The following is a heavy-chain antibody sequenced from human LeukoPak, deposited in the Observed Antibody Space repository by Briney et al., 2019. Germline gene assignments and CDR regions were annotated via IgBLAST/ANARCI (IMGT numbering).Heavy chain of an antibody. Sequence: SVKVSCKASGGAFSSYAISWVRQAPGQGLEWMGRIIPILGIANYAQKFQGRVTITADKSTNTAHMELSRLESGDTAVYYCTREGVYAPDGSGYHRDAFDIWGQGTVVIVSS. CDR2: IIPILGIA. V-gene: IGHV1-69*04. CDR3: TREGVYAPDGSGYHRDAFDI. D-gene: IGHD3-22*01. CDR1: GGAFSSYA. J-gene: IGHJ3*02.